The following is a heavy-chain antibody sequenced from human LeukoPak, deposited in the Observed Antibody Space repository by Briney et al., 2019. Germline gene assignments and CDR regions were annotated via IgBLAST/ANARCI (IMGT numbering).Heavy chain of an antibody. Sequence: GGSLRLSCAASGFTFSSYGMHWVRQAPGKGLEWVAVIWYDGSNKYYADPVKGRFTISRDNSKNTLYLQMNSLRAEDTAVYYCASLGVGDPFDYWGQGTLVTVSS. CDR2: IWYDGSNK. D-gene: IGHD1-26*01. J-gene: IGHJ4*02. CDR1: GFTFSSYG. V-gene: IGHV3-33*01. CDR3: ASLGVGDPFDY.